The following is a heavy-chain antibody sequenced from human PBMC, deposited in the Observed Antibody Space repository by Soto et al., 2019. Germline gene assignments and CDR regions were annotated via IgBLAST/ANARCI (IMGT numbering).Heavy chain of an antibody. CDR3: ARHVADILTVYYFDY. CDR1: GDSVTSHY. CDR2: MHYTGFS. D-gene: IGHD3-9*01. V-gene: IGHV4-59*08. Sequence: SETLSLTCSFSGDSVTSHYLTWIRQSPEKGLEWIGYMHYTGFSHYNPSLKSRLTISVDRSKNQFTLKLSSVTAADTAVYYCARHVADILTVYYFDYWGQGTLVTVSS. J-gene: IGHJ4*02.